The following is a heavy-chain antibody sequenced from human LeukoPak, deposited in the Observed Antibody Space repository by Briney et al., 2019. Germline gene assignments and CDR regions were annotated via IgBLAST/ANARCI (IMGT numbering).Heavy chain of an antibody. D-gene: IGHD1-26*01. V-gene: IGHV3-23*01. CDR3: AKNTSGTYLDY. Sequence: GGSLRLSCAASGFIFSSYAMSWVRQAPGKGLEWVSSISTSGVSTNYADSVKGRFTISRDNSKSMVYLQMNSLRAEDTAVYYCAKNTSGTYLDYWGQGILVTVSS. J-gene: IGHJ4*02. CDR1: GFIFSSYA. CDR2: ISTSGVST.